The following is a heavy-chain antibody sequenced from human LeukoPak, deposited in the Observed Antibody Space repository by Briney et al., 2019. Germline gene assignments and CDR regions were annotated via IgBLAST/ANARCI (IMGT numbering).Heavy chain of an antibody. V-gene: IGHV3-7*01. CDR2: IKKDESEK. Sequence: GGSLRLSCVGSGFTFSRYWMSWVRQAPGKGLEGVANIKKDESEKYYVDSVKGRFTISRDNAKNSLYLQMNSLRVEDTAVYYCARDPDYYDTSGHGGYWGQGTLVTVSS. D-gene: IGHD3-22*01. CDR3: ARDPDYYDTSGHGGY. J-gene: IGHJ4*02. CDR1: GFTFSRYW.